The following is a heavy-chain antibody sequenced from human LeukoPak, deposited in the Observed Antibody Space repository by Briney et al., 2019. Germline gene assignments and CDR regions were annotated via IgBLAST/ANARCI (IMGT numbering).Heavy chain of an antibody. Sequence: GGSLRLSCAASGFTFSSYGMHWVRQAPGKGLEWVAFIRYDGSNKYYADSVKGRFTISRDNSKNTLYLQMNSLRAEDTAVYYCAKAIRGYCTNGVCYTITDVWGKGTTVTVSS. CDR1: GFTFSSYG. J-gene: IGHJ6*04. CDR2: IRYDGSNK. V-gene: IGHV3-30*02. D-gene: IGHD2-8*01. CDR3: AKAIRGYCTNGVCYTITDV.